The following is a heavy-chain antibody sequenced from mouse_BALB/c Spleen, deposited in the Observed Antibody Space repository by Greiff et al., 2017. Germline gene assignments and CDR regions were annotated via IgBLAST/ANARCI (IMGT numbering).Heavy chain of an antibody. CDR2: ISSGGSYT. D-gene: IGHD1-1*01. Sequence: EVQRVESGGDLVKPGGSLKLSCAASGFTFSSYGMSWVRQTPDKRLEWVATISSGGSYTYYPDSVKGRFTISRDNAKNTLYLQMSSLKSEDTAMYYCARHSGYGSSYGFAYWGQGTLVTVSA. CDR1: GFTFSSYG. J-gene: IGHJ3*01. CDR3: ARHSGYGSSYGFAY. V-gene: IGHV5-6*01.